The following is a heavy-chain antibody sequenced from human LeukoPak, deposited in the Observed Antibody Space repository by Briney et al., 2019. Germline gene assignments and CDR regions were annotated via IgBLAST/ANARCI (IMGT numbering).Heavy chain of an antibody. D-gene: IGHD3-9*01. CDR1: GYTFTSYA. CDR3: ARTRRRYDILIGYYDAFDI. Sequence: GASVKVSCKASGYTFTSYAMHWVRQAPGQRLEWMGWINAGNGNTKYSQKFQGRVTITRDTSASTAYMELSSLRSEDTAVYYCARTRRRYDILIGYYDAFDIWGQGTMVTVSS. J-gene: IGHJ3*02. V-gene: IGHV1-3*01. CDR2: INAGNGNT.